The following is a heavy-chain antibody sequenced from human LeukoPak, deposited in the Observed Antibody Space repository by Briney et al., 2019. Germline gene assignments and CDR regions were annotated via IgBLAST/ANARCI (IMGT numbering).Heavy chain of an antibody. CDR3: ARDWRYCSGGSCSYYFDY. V-gene: IGHV4-4*07. Sequence: SETLSLTCTVSGVSISSYYWSWIRQPAGKGLEWIGRMYTSGSTNYNPSLNSRVTISVDKSKNHLSLNLSSVTVADTAVYYCARDWRYCSGGSCSYYFDYWGQGALVTVSS. D-gene: IGHD2-15*01. CDR1: GVSISSYY. J-gene: IGHJ4*02. CDR2: MYTSGST.